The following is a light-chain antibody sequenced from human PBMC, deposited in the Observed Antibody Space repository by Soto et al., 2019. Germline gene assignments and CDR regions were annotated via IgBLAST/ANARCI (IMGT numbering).Light chain of an antibody. J-gene: IGKJ1*01. V-gene: IGKV3-15*01. Sequence: EILMTQSPATLSLSPGEGATLSCRASQSIERNLAWYQQKPGPAPRLLIYGAFARATGIPARFSGSGSGTEFTLTISSLQPEDFAVYLCQQYNNWPRTFGLGTKVEIK. CDR2: GAF. CDR3: QQYNNWPRT. CDR1: QSIERN.